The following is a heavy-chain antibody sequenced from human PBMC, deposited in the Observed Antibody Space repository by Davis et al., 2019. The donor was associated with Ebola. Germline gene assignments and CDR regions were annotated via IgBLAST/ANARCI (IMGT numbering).Heavy chain of an antibody. Sequence: AASVKVSCKASGYPFTDYGVSWVRQAPGQGLEWMGWISAYNGNTNYAKNLQGRVTITRDTSASTAYMELSSLRSEDTAVYYCARDSSGWYYFDYWGQGTLVTVSS. J-gene: IGHJ4*02. V-gene: IGHV1-18*01. CDR1: GYPFTDYG. CDR2: ISAYNGNT. CDR3: ARDSSGWYYFDY. D-gene: IGHD6-19*01.